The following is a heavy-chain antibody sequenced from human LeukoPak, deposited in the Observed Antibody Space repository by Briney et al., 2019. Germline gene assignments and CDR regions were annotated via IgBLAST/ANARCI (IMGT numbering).Heavy chain of an antibody. CDR1: GFTFSSYG. CDR3: ARPTYSGSYYWFDY. D-gene: IGHD1-26*01. CDR2: KWYDGSNK. Sequence: GRSLRLSCAASGFTFSSYGMHWVRQAPGKGLECVAVKWYDGSNKYYADSVKGRFTISRDNSKNTLYLQMNSLRAEDTAVYYCARPTYSGSYYWFDYWGQGTLVTVSS. V-gene: IGHV3-33*01. J-gene: IGHJ4*02.